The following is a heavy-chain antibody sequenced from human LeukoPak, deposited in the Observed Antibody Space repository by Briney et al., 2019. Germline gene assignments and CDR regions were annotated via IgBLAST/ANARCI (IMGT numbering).Heavy chain of an antibody. CDR2: IKSKTDGGTT. CDR3: TTVGAYCGGDCFDY. CDR1: GFTFSSAW. Sequence: GGSLRLSCAASGFTFSSAWMSWVRQAPGKGLEWVGRIKSKTDGGTTDYAAPVKGRFTISRDDSKNTLYLQMNSLKTEDTAVYYCTTVGAYCGGDCFDYWGQGTLVTVSS. V-gene: IGHV3-15*01. D-gene: IGHD2-21*01. J-gene: IGHJ4*02.